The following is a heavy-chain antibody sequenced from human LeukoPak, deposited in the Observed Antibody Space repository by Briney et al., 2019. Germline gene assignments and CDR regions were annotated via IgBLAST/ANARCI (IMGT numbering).Heavy chain of an antibody. CDR2: IYYSGTT. D-gene: IGHD6-13*01. Sequence: SETLSLTCTVSGGSISSYYWSWIRQPPGKGLEWIGYIYYSGTTNYNPSLKSRVTISVDTSKNQFSLKLSSVAAADTAVYYCARGVYIAAARYGYWGQGTLVTVSS. CDR3: ARGVYIAAARYGY. V-gene: IGHV4-59*01. CDR1: GGSISSYY. J-gene: IGHJ4*02.